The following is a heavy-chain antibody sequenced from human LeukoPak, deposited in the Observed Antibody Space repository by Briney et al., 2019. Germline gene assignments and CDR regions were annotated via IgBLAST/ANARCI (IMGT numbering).Heavy chain of an antibody. Sequence: SVKVSCKASGGTFSNYAISWVRQAPGQGLEWMGRIIPIFGTANYAQKFQGRVTITTDESTSTAYTELSSLRSEDTAVYYCALTVSSSWYGYFQHWGQGTLVTVSS. J-gene: IGHJ1*01. CDR3: ALTVSSSWYGYFQH. CDR1: GGTFSNYA. V-gene: IGHV1-69*05. CDR2: IIPIFGTA. D-gene: IGHD6-13*01.